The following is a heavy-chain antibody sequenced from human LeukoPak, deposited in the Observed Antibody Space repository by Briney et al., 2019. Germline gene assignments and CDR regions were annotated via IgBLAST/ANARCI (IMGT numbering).Heavy chain of an antibody. Sequence: GASVKVSCKASGGTFSSYAISWVRQAPGQGLEWMGRITPIFGTANYAQKFQGRVTITTDESTSTAYMELSSLRSEDTAVYYCASPNRRDYYDSSGLNYWGQGTLVTVSS. CDR3: ASPNRRDYYDSSGLNY. CDR1: GGTFSSYA. CDR2: ITPIFGTA. D-gene: IGHD3-22*01. J-gene: IGHJ4*02. V-gene: IGHV1-69*05.